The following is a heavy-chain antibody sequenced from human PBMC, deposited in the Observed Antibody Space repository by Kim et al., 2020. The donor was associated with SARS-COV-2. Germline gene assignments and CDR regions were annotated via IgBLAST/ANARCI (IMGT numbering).Heavy chain of an antibody. J-gene: IGHJ5*02. D-gene: IGHD6-13*01. CDR1: GGSISSSSYY. V-gene: IGHV4-39*01. CDR3: ARHSSVRMGIWFDP. CDR2: IYYSGST. Sequence: SETLSLTCTVSGGSISSSSYYWGWIRQPPGKGLEWIGSIYYSGSTYYNPSLKSRVTISVDTSKNQFSLKLSSVTAADTAVYYCARHSSVRMGIWFDPWGQGTLVTVSS.